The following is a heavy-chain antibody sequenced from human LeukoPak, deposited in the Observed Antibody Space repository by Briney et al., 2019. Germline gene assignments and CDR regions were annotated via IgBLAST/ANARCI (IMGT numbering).Heavy chain of an antibody. CDR1: GFTFSNVW. J-gene: IGHJ4*02. Sequence: GGSLRLSCAASGFTFSNVWMSWVRQAPGKGLEWVGRFKSTTDGGTTHYAAPVKGRFTISRDDSKNTLFLQVTNLKTEDTAVYYCASRPERDWRRPWGYYFDYWGQGTLVTVSS. V-gene: IGHV3-15*01. CDR2: FKSTTDGGTT. D-gene: IGHD1-14*01. CDR3: ASRPERDWRRPWGYYFDY.